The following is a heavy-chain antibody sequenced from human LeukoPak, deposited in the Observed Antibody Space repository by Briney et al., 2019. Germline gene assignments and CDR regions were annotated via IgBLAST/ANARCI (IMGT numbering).Heavy chain of an antibody. J-gene: IGHJ4*02. Sequence: ASVKVSCKASGYTFTVYYMHWVRQAPGQGLEWMGWINPNSGGTNYAQKFQGRVTMTRDTSISTAYMELSRLRSDDTAVYYCAGQYCSSTSCQSLFDYWGQGTLVTVSS. CDR1: GYTFTVYY. CDR3: AGQYCSSTSCQSLFDY. D-gene: IGHD2-2*01. V-gene: IGHV1-2*02. CDR2: INPNSGGT.